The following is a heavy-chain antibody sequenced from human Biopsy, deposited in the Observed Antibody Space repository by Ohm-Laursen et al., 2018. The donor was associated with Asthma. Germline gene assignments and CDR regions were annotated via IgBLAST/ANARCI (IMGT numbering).Heavy chain of an antibody. CDR1: GFRFPIYG. V-gene: IGHV3-30*03. Sequence: SLRLSCSASGFRFPIYGMHWVRQAPGKGLDWVAVISFDGSNKNYTDSVKGRFTISRDNSRNTLHLQMNSLRGDDTAVYYCVRWRSGYPDHYSDFWGLGTLVTVSS. CDR2: ISFDGSNK. CDR3: VRWRSGYPDHYSDF. J-gene: IGHJ4*02. D-gene: IGHD2-21*01.